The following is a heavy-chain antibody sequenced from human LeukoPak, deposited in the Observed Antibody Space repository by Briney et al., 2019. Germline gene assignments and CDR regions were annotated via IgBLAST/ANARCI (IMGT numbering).Heavy chain of an antibody. CDR3: ARHPDLDY. CDR2: INYSGRT. CDR1: GGSISSSSYY. J-gene: IGHJ4*02. V-gene: IGHV4-39*01. Sequence: SETLSLTCTVPGGSISSSSYYWGWIRQPPGKGLEWIASINYSGRTYYNPSLKSRVTISVDTSKNQFSLKLTSMTAADTAVYYCARHPDLDYWGQGILVTVSS.